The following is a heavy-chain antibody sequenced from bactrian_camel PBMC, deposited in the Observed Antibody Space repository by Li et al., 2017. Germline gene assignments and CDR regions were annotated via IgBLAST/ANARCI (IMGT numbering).Heavy chain of an antibody. CDR1: GYRSIS. V-gene: IGHV3S53*01. CDR3: AANRGTLSRLLVFEERAYKF. D-gene: IGHD3*01. J-gene: IGHJ4*01. Sequence: QLVESGGGSAQAGGSLRLSCSASGYRSISMAWFRQAPGKGREAVASIDSTGNTRYAESVKGRATISKDNTKDVLYLQMNSLKAEDTTMYYCAANRGTLSRLLVFEERAYKFWGQGTQVTVS. CDR2: IDSTGNT.